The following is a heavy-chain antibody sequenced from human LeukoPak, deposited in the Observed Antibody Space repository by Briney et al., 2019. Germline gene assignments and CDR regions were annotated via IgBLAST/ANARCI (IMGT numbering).Heavy chain of an antibody. J-gene: IGHJ3*02. Sequence: ASVKVSCKVSGYTLTELSMHWVRQAPGKGLEWMGGFDPEDGETIYAQKFQGRVTMTEDTSTDTAYMELSSLRSEDTAVYYCAKGITVGGDHDVFDIWGQGTMVTVSS. CDR3: AKGITVGGDHDVFDI. V-gene: IGHV1-24*01. D-gene: IGHD6-19*01. CDR2: FDPEDGET. CDR1: GYTLTELS.